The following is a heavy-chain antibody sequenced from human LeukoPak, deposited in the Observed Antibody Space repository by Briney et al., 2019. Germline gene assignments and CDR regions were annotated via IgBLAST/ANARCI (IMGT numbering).Heavy chain of an antibody. J-gene: IGHJ6*03. CDR2: ISTSGSTI. Sequence: PGGSLRLSCVASGFTFSSYEMNWVRQAPGKGLEWVSYISTSGSTIYYADSVEGRFTISIGNAEYSLYLQMNSLRAEDTAVYYCARDEYYYDSSGKNYMDVWGKGTTVTVSS. CDR3: ARDEYYYDSSGKNYMDV. V-gene: IGHV3-48*03. D-gene: IGHD3-22*01. CDR1: GFTFSSYE.